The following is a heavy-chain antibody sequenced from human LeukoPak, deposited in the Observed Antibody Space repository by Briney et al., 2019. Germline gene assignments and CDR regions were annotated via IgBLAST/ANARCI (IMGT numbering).Heavy chain of an antibody. CDR3: AGSGSYMGY. V-gene: IGHV6-1*01. CDR1: GDSVSSNSAV. J-gene: IGHJ4*02. Sequence: SQTLSLTCAISGDSVSSNSAVWSWLTQSPSRGLEWLGRTYYRTKWYNAYAISVKSRITINPDTSKNQFSLQLNSVTPEDTAMYYCAGSGSYMGYWGQGTLVTVSS. D-gene: IGHD3-10*01. CDR2: TYYRTKWYN.